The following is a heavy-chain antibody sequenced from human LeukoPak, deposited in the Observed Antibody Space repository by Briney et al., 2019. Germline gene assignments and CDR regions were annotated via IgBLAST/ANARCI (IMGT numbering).Heavy chain of an antibody. CDR3: ARGGPTARLITFGGVTDY. J-gene: IGHJ4*02. V-gene: IGHV1-2*02. Sequence: ASVKVSCKASGYTFTVYYMHWVRQAPGQGLEWMGWINPNSGGTNYAQKFQGRVTMNRDTSISTAYMELSRLTSDDTAVYYCARGGPTARLITFGGVTDYWGQGTLVTVSS. CDR1: GYTFTVYY. CDR2: INPNSGGT. D-gene: IGHD3-16*01.